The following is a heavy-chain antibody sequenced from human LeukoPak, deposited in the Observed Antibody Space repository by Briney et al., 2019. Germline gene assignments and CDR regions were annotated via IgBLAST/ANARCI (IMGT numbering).Heavy chain of an antibody. Sequence: SETLYLTFPVSGASISNYYWSWLRPPAGKGLEGIGRIYDSGSTKYNPSLKSRVTISVDKSKNQFSLKLSSVTAADTAMYYCARDSCRSTSCYNNWFDPWGQGTLVTVSS. CDR1: GASISNYY. D-gene: IGHD2-2*02. CDR3: ARDSCRSTSCYNNWFDP. V-gene: IGHV4-4*07. CDR2: IYDSGST. J-gene: IGHJ5*02.